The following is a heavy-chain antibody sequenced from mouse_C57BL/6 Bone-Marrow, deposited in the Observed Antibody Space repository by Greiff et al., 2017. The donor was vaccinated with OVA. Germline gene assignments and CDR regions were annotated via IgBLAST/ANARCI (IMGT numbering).Heavy chain of an antibody. CDR1: GYTFTSYW. CDR3: ARKLRYWYFDV. V-gene: IGHV1-52*01. Sequence: QVQLQQPGAELERPGSSVKLSCKASGYTFTSYWMHWVKQRPIQGLEWIGNIDPSDSETHYNQKFKDKATLTVDKSSSTAYMQLSSLTSEDSAVYYCARKLRYWYFDVWGTGTTVTVSS. D-gene: IGHD1-1*01. CDR2: IDPSDSET. J-gene: IGHJ1*03.